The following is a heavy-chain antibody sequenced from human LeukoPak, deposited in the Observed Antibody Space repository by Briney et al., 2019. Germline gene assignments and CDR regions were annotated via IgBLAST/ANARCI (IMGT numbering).Heavy chain of an antibody. CDR3: ARVGKFYGMDV. CDR2: INPSGGST. CDR1: GYTFTSYC. Sequence: ASVKVSCKASGYTFTSYCMHWVRQAPGQGLEWMGIINPSGGSTSYAQKFQGRVTMTRDTSTSTVYMELSSLRSEDTAVYYCARVGKFYGMDVWGQGTTVTVSS. V-gene: IGHV1-46*01. J-gene: IGHJ6*02. D-gene: IGHD4-23*01.